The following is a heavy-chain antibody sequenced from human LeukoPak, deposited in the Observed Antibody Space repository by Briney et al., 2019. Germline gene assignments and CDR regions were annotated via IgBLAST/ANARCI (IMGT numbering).Heavy chain of an antibody. D-gene: IGHD2-2*01. CDR3: ARDGSWSSISYSDY. J-gene: IGHJ4*02. Sequence: ASVKVSCKASGYTFTGYYMHWVRQAPGQGLEWMGRTNPNSGGTNYAQKFQGRVTMTRDTSISTAYMELTRLRSDDAAVYFCARDGSWSSISYSDYWGQGTLVTVSS. CDR1: GYTFTGYY. V-gene: IGHV1-2*06. CDR2: TNPNSGGT.